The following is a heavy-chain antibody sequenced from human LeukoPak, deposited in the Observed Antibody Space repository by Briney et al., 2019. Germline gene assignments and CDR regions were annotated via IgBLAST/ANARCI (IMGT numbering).Heavy chain of an antibody. CDR2: IYPYSGGT. CDR1: GYTFTDYY. V-gene: IGHV1-2*02. D-gene: IGHD6-25*01. CDR3: ARVRYSSGSYYFDY. Sequence: GASVKVSCKASGYTFTDYYMHWVRQAPGQGLEWMGWIYPYSGGTNYAQKFQGRVTMTRDTSISTAYMDLSRLRSDDTAVYYCARVRYSSGSYYFDYWGQGTLVTVSS. J-gene: IGHJ4*02.